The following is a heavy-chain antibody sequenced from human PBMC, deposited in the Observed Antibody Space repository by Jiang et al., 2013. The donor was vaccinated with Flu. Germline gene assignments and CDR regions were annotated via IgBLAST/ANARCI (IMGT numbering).Heavy chain of an antibody. Sequence: KPSQTLSLTCAVSGGSISSGGYSWSWIRQPPGKGLEWIGYIYHSGSTYYNPSLKSRVTISVDRSKNQFSLKLSSVTAADTAVYYCARDRGYFTHWGQGTLVTVSS. CDR2: IYHSGST. CDR1: GGSISSGGYS. J-gene: IGHJ4*02. CDR3: ARDRGYFTH. V-gene: IGHV4-30-2*01. D-gene: IGHD6-13*01.